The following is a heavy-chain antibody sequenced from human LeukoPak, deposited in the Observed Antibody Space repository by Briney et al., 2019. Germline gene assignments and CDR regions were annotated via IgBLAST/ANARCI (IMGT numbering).Heavy chain of an antibody. CDR1: GFTVSSNY. D-gene: IGHD3-10*02. V-gene: IGHV3-48*03. CDR2: ISSSGSTI. Sequence: GGSLRLSCAASGFTVSSNYLNWVRQAPGKGLEWVSYISSSGSTIYYADSVKGRFTISRDNAKNSLYLQMNSLRAEDTAVYYCAELGITMIGGVWGKGTTVTISS. J-gene: IGHJ6*04. CDR3: AELGITMIGGV.